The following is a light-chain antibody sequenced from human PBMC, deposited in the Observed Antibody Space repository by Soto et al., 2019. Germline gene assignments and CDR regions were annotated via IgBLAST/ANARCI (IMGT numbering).Light chain of an antibody. CDR3: QQNYSYPQT. CDR1: QGISSY. V-gene: IGKV1-8*01. CDR2: AAS. Sequence: AIRMTQSPSSFSASTGDRVTITCRASQGISSYLAWYQQKPGKAPKLLIYAASTLQSGVPSRFSGSGSGTDFTLTISCLQSEDFSTDYCQQNYSYPQTFGQGTKLEIK. J-gene: IGKJ2*01.